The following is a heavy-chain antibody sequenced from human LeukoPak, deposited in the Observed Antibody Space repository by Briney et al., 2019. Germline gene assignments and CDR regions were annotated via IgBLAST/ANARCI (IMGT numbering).Heavy chain of an antibody. CDR2: MNPNSGNT. CDR3: ARVSDCSGGSCYPFDY. V-gene: IGHV1-8*01. Sequence: ASVKVSCKASGYTFTSYDINWVRQATGQGLEWMGWMNPNSGNTGYAQKFQGRVTMTRNTSISTAYMELSSLRSEDTAVYYCARVSDCSGGSCYPFDYWGQGTLVTVSS. D-gene: IGHD2-15*01. CDR1: GYTFTSYD. J-gene: IGHJ4*02.